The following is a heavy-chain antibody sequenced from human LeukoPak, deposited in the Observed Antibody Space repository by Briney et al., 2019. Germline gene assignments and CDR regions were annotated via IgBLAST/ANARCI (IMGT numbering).Heavy chain of an antibody. CDR2: IYYRGNT. J-gene: IGHJ1*01. V-gene: IGHV4-59*01. CDR3: ARVATEVNQDYFQH. D-gene: IGHD4-23*01. CDR1: GDSIRGFY. Sequence: SETLSRTCCVSGDSIRGFYWSWIRQPPGKGLEWIGQIYYRGNTNYNPSLKSRLTISVDTSKNQFSLKLSSVTAADTAVYYCARVATEVNQDYFQHWGQGPLVTVSS.